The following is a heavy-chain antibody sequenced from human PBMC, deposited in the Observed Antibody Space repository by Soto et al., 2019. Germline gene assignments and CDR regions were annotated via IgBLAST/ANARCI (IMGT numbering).Heavy chain of an antibody. CDR2: IYHSVST. J-gene: IGHJ6*02. V-gene: IGHV4-38-2*02. Sequence: PSETLSLTCTVSGYSINSDDYWGWIRQPPGKGLEWIASIYHSVSTFYNPSLRSRVTISIDTSKNQFSLRLTAVTAADTAMYYCAIATPYDFWSGYYGSSYYYGMDVWGQGTTVTVSS. CDR1: GYSINSDDY. D-gene: IGHD3-3*01. CDR3: AIATPYDFWSGYYGSSYYYGMDV.